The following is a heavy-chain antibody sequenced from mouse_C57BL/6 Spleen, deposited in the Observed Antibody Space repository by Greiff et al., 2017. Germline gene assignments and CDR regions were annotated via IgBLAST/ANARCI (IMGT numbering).Heavy chain of an antibody. CDR2: IDPSDSYT. V-gene: IGHV1-59*01. CDR1: GYTFTSYW. D-gene: IGHD1-1*01. J-gene: IGHJ1*03. CDR3: ANERGSSDGYVDV. Sequence: QVQLQQPGAELVRPGTSVKLSCKASGYTFTSYWMHWVKQRPGQGLEWIGVIDPSDSYTNYNQKCKGKATLTVDTSSSTAYMQLSSLTSEDSAVYDCANERGSSDGYVDVWGTGTTVTVSS.